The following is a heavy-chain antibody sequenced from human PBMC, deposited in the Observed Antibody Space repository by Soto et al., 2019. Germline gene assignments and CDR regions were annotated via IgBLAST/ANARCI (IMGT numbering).Heavy chain of an antibody. D-gene: IGHD3-10*01. V-gene: IGHV4-59*12. CDR3: ARGDVRYSGSYPQGGMDV. Sequence: SSETLPLTCTVPGGSISSYYWSWIRQPPGKGLEWIGYIYYSGSTNYNPSLKSRVTISVDTSKNQFSLKLSSVTAADTAVYYCARGDVRYSGSYPQGGMDVWGQGTTVTVSS. CDR2: IYYSGST. J-gene: IGHJ6*02. CDR1: GGSISSYY.